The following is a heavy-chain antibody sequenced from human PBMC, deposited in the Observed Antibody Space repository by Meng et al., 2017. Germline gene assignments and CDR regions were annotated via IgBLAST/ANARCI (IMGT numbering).Heavy chain of an antibody. Sequence: GHRGGSGGGLIQPGGSLGRSCAASGFTVSSNYMSWVRQAPGKGLEWVSVIYSGGSTYYADSVKGRFTISRDNSKNTLYLQMNSLRAEDTAVYYCARGGSYYSYWGQGTLVTVSS. J-gene: IGHJ4*02. CDR1: GFTVSSNY. CDR2: IYSGGST. D-gene: IGHD1-26*01. V-gene: IGHV3-53*02. CDR3: ARGGSYYSY.